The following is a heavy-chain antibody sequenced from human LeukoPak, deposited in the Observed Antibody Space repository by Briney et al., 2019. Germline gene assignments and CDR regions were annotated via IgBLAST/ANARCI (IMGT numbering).Heavy chain of an antibody. V-gene: IGHV4-39*07. J-gene: IGHJ5*02. CDR1: GGSISSSGYC. CDR3: ARVVSPIYSSDSLGFDP. Sequence: SETLSLTCTVAGGSISSSGYCWGWIRQPPGKGLEGIGSIYYIGSTYYHPSLKSRVTISVDPSKNQSSLTLSSVTAADTAAYYCARVVSPIYSSDSLGFDPWGQGTLVTVSS. CDR2: IYYIGST. D-gene: IGHD3-22*01.